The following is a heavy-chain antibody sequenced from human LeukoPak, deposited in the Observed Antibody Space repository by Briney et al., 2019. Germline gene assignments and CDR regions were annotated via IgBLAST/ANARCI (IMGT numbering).Heavy chain of an antibody. J-gene: IGHJ4*02. D-gene: IGHD4-17*01. CDR2: MYYSGST. Sequence: SETLSLTCTVSGGSISSSSYWGWIRQPPGKGPEWIVSMYYSGSTFYNPSLKSRVTMSVDTSKNQFSLKLSSVTAADTAVYYCARGSDDYGDYYFDYWGQGTLVTVSS. V-gene: IGHV4-39*07. CDR3: ARGSDDYGDYYFDY. CDR1: GGSISSSSY.